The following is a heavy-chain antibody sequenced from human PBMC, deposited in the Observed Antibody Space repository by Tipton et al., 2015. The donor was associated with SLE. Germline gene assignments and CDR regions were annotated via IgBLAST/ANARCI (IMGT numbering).Heavy chain of an antibody. D-gene: IGHD6-19*01. CDR3: ARGGSSGWLGWFDP. Sequence: SLRLSCAASGFTFSRHWMSWVRQAPGKGLEWVSAISGSGGRTYYADSVKGRFTISRDNSKNTLYLQMNSLRAEDTAVYYCARGGSSGWLGWFDPWGQGTLVTVSS. V-gene: IGHV3-23*01. CDR2: ISGSGGRT. J-gene: IGHJ5*02. CDR1: GFTFSRHW.